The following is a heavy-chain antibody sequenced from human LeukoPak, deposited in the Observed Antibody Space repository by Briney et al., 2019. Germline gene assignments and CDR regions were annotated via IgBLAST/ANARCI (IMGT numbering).Heavy chain of an antibody. V-gene: IGHV3-21*01. CDR2: ISSSSSYI. D-gene: IGHD1-14*01. Sequence: GGSLRLSCAASGFTFSSYSMNWVRQAPGKGLEWVSSISSSSSYIYYADSVKGRFTISRDNAKNILYLQMHGLRAEDTAVYYCARDAPTGRTKFEHWGQGTLVTVSS. CDR3: ARDAPTGRTKFEH. J-gene: IGHJ1*01. CDR1: GFTFSSYS.